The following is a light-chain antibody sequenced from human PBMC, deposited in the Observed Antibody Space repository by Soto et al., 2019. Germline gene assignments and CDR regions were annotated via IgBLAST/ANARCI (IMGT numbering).Light chain of an antibody. V-gene: IGKV3-15*01. CDR3: QQYNNWT. Sequence: EIVMTQSPATLSVSPGERATLSCRASQSVSSNLAWYQQKPGQAPRLLIYGASTRATGIPARFSGSGSGTEFTLTISSLQSEDFAVYYCQQYNNWTFGQGNKVEIK. CDR2: GAS. CDR1: QSVSSN. J-gene: IGKJ1*01.